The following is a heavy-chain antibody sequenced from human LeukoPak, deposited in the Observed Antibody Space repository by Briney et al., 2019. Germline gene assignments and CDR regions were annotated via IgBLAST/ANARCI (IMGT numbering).Heavy chain of an antibody. V-gene: IGHV4-4*07. CDR1: GGSISNKY. Sequence: PSETLSLTCTVSGGSISNKYWSWIRQPAGKGLEWIGRLYTSGSTNYNPSLKSRVTMSVDTSKNQFSLKLSSVTAADTAVYYCARDRYYYDSSGYWIFDYWGQGTLVTVSS. J-gene: IGHJ4*02. CDR3: ARDRYYYDSSGYWIFDY. D-gene: IGHD3-22*01. CDR2: LYTSGST.